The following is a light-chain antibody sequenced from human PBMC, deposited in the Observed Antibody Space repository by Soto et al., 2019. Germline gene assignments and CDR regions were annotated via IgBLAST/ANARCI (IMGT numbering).Light chain of an antibody. Sequence: IVVTQSPATLSVSPGERATLSCRASQSINSNLAWYQQKPGQAPRLLMFRASTRATGIPARFGGSGSGTEFTLTISSLQSEDFAVYYCQQYNNWPRTFGQGTKVDIK. CDR2: RAS. CDR1: QSINSN. J-gene: IGKJ1*01. CDR3: QQYNNWPRT. V-gene: IGKV3-15*01.